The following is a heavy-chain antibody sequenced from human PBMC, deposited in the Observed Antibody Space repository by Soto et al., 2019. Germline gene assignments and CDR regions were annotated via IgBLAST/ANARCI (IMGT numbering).Heavy chain of an antibody. Sequence: QITLKESGPTLVRPTQTLTLTCSFSGFSLNTNGMGVGWIPQPPGKALEWLAFIYWDEDKRYSPSLKTRLTVTTDTSKNEVYLTLTSLAPLVTGTYTCAGWNYASGLEVWGQGTTVTFPS. V-gene: IGHV2-5*02. CDR3: AGWNYASGLEV. J-gene: IGHJ3*01. CDR2: IYWDEDK. CDR1: GFSLNTNGMG. D-gene: IGHD1-7*01.